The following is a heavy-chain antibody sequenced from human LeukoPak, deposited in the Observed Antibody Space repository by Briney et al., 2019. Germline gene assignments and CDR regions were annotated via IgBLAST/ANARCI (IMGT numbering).Heavy chain of an antibody. D-gene: IGHD3-16*02. J-gene: IGHJ5*02. CDR3: ARDNSVGDIAWWFDP. Sequence: ASVKVSCKASGYTFTSYYIHWVRQAPGQGLEWVGVIHPPDGSTTYAQKFQGRITMTRDMSTTTVYMELSSLRSEDTAVYYCARDNSVGDIAWWFDPWGQGTLVTVSS. CDR1: GYTFTSYY. V-gene: IGHV1-46*01. CDR2: IHPPDGST.